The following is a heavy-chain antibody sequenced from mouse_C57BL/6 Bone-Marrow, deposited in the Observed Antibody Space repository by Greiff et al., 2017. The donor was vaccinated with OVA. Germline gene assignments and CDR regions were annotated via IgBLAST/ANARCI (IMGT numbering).Heavy chain of an antibody. CDR1: GFTFTDYY. CDR2: IRNKANGYTT. CDR3: ARSLYYGSSYTFAY. Sequence: EVKLMESGGGLVQPGGSLSLSCAASGFTFTDYYMSWVRQPPGKALEWLGFIRNKANGYTTEYSASVKGRFTISRDNSQSILYLQMNALRAEDSATYYCARSLYYGSSYTFAYWGQGTLVTVSA. J-gene: IGHJ3*01. D-gene: IGHD1-1*01. V-gene: IGHV7-3*01.